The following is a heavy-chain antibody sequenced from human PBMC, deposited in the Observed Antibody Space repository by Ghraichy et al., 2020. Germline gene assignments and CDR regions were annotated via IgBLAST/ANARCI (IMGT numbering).Heavy chain of an antibody. J-gene: IGHJ3*01. CDR1: GITFSNYA. CDR2: ITGNGGGT. Sequence: GGSLRLSCEVSGITFSNYALIWVRQAPGKRLEWVSAITGNGGGTHYADSVKGRFTISRDNSKNTLYLQMDSLRAEDTAVYYCARDPNGDYIGAFDFWGQGTMVTVSS. V-gene: IGHV3-23*01. D-gene: IGHD2-8*01. CDR3: ARDPNGDYIGAFDF.